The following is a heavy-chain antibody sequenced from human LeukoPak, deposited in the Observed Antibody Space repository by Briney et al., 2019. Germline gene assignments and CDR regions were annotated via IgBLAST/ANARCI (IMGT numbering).Heavy chain of an antibody. CDR1: GFTFSSYA. V-gene: IGHV3-30-3*01. CDR3: VRVIRGAPNWFDP. J-gene: IGHJ5*02. D-gene: IGHD1-26*01. CDR2: ISYDGSNK. Sequence: PGRSLRLSCAASGFTFSSYAMHWVRQAPGKGLEWVAVISYDGSNKYYADSVKGRFTISRDNSKNTLYLQMNSLRAEDTAVYYCVRVIRGAPNWFDPWGQGTLVTVSS.